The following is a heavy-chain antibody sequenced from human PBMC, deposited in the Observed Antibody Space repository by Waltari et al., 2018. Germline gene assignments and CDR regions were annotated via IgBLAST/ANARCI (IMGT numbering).Heavy chain of an antibody. CDR2: INHSGST. CDR3: ARRPQKGSGSYFS. J-gene: IGHJ4*02. CDR1: GGSFSGYY. D-gene: IGHD1-26*01. V-gene: IGHV4-34*01. Sequence: QVQLQQWGAGLLKPSETLSLTCAVYGGSFSGYYWSWIRQPPGKGLEWIGEINHSGSTNYNPSLKSRVTISVDTSKNQFSLKLSSVTAADTAVYYCARRPQKGSGSYFSWGQGTLVTVSS.